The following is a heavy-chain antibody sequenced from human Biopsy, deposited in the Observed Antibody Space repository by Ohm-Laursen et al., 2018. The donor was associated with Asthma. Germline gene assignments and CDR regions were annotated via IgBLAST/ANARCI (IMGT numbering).Heavy chain of an antibody. V-gene: IGHV3-9*01. D-gene: IGHD3-22*01. Sequence: WIRQSPGKGLEWVSSISWNSGNIDYADSVKGRFTISRDNAKNSLYLQMQSLRPEDTAFYYCAKSADYYDSTDYLDFWGRGTLVTVSS. CDR2: ISWNSGNI. CDR3: AKSADYYDSTDYLDF. J-gene: IGHJ4*01.